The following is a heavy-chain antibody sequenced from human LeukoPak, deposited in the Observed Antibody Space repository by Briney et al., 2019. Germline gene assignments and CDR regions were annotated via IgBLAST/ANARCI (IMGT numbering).Heavy chain of an antibody. CDR2: IWYDGSNK. CDR1: GFTFSSYG. CDR3: AREDDGSFDY. V-gene: IGHV3-33*01. D-gene: IGHD1-1*01. J-gene: IGHJ4*02. Sequence: GGSLRLSCAASGFTFSSYGMHWVRHAPGEGLEWVAVIWYDGSNKYYADSVKGRFTISRDNSKNTLYLQMNSLRAEDTAVYYCAREDDGSFDYWGQGTLVTVSS.